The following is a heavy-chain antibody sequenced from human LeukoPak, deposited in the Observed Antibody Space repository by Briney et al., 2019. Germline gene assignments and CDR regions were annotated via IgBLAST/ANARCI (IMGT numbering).Heavy chain of an antibody. D-gene: IGHD6-13*01. CDR3: ARDLSVAAAGTTSYYYGMDV. CDR2: IYYSGST. J-gene: IGHJ6*02. V-gene: IGHV4-31*03. CDR1: GGSISSGGYY. Sequence: SETLSLTCTVSGGSISSGGYYWSWIRQHPGKGLEWIGYIYYSGSTYYNPSLKSRVTISVDTSKNQFSLKLSSVTAADTAVYYCARDLSVAAAGTTSYYYGMDVWGQGTLVTVSS.